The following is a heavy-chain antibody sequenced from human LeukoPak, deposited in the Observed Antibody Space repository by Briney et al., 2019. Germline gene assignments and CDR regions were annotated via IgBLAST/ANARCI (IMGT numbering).Heavy chain of an antibody. CDR1: GYTFTSYG. CDR2: ISAYNGNT. CDR3: ARRQLEPHWFDP. D-gene: IGHD1-1*01. Sequence: ASVKLSCKASGYTFTSYGTSWVRQAPGQGLEWMGWISAYNGNTNYAQKLQGRVTMTTDTSTSTAYMELRSLRSDDTAVYYCARRQLEPHWFDPWGQGTLVTVSS. V-gene: IGHV1-18*01. J-gene: IGHJ5*02.